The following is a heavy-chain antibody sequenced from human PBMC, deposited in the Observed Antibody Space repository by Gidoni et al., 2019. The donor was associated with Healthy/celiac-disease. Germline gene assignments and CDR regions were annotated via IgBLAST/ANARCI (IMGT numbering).Heavy chain of an antibody. J-gene: IGHJ4*02. Sequence: QLQLVESGGGVVQPGRSLRLSCAASGFTFSSYGMHWVRQAPGKGLEWVAVISYDGSNKYYADSVKGRFTISRDNSKNTLYLQMNSLRAEDTAVYYCAKDNPSWYYDYWGRGTLVTVSS. CDR2: ISYDGSNK. V-gene: IGHV3-30*18. D-gene: IGHD6-13*01. CDR1: GFTFSSYG. CDR3: AKDNPSWYYDY.